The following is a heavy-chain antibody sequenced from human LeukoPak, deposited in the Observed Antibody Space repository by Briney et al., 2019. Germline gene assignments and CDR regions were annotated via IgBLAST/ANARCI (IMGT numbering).Heavy chain of an antibody. CDR2: IYHSGST. V-gene: IGHV4-38-2*01. CDR3: ARRRGCFDY. D-gene: IGHD3-10*01. CDR1: GYSISSGYY. J-gene: IGHJ4*02. Sequence: PSETLSLTCAVSGYSISSGYYWGWIRPPPGKGLEWIGSIYHSGSTYYNPSLKSRVTISVDTSKNQFSLKLSSVTAADTAVYYCARRRGCFDYWGQGTLVTVSS.